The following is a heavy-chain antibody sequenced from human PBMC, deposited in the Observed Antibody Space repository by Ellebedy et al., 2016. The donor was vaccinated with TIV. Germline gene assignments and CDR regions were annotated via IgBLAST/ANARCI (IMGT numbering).Heavy chain of an antibody. CDR2: IYSSGRT. J-gene: IGHJ2*01. D-gene: IGHD3-10*01. Sequence: MPSETLSLTCTVSGGSVSSANYYWTWFRQPPGKGLEWIGYIYSSGRTDYKHSLKSRMAISVDTSKNQFSLKLSSVTAADTAVYYCARVSHYTSGSYREDWYFDLWGRGTLITVSS. CDR3: ARVSHYTSGSYREDWYFDL. CDR1: GGSVSSANYY. V-gene: IGHV4-61*01.